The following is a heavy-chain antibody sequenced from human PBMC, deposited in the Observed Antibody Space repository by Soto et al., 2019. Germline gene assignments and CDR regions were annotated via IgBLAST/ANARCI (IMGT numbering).Heavy chain of an antibody. CDR3: ARGISYGDYFDY. J-gene: IGHJ4*02. D-gene: IGHD4-17*01. Sequence: SETLSLTCTVSGGSITRGGYCWIWIRQHPGNGLEWIGYIYYSGSTYYNPSLKSRVTISVDTSKNQFSLKLSSVTAADTAVYYCARGISYGDYFDYWGQGTLVTVSS. CDR2: IYYSGST. V-gene: IGHV4-31*03. CDR1: GGSITRGGYC.